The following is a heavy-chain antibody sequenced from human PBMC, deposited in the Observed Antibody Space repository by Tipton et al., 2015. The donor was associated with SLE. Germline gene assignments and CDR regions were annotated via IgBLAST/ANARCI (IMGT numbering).Heavy chain of an antibody. CDR1: GGSISSSSYY. Sequence: TLSLTCTVSGGSISSSSYYWGWNRQPPGKGREGIGSIYYSGSTYHNPSLKSRFTISADTSKNQFSLKLSSVTAADTGVYYCARGDGITMVQGQDFVDSWGQGTLVTVSS. J-gene: IGHJ4*02. V-gene: IGHV4-39*07. CDR3: ARGDGITMVQGQDFVDS. CDR2: IYYSGST. D-gene: IGHD3-10*01.